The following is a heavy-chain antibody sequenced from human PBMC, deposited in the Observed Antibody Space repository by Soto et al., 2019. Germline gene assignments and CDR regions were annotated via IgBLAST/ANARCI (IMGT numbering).Heavy chain of an antibody. D-gene: IGHD3-10*01. J-gene: IGHJ6*03. CDR2: ISWNSGSI. V-gene: IGHV3-9*01. Sequence: EVQLVESGGGLVQPGRSLRLSCAASGFTFDDYAMHWVRQAPGKGLEWVSGISWNSGSIGYADSVKGRFTISRDNAKNSLYLQMNSLRAEDTALYYCAKGSGWFGEPGDNYYMDVWGKGTTVTVSS. CDR3: AKGSGWFGEPGDNYYMDV. CDR1: GFTFDDYA.